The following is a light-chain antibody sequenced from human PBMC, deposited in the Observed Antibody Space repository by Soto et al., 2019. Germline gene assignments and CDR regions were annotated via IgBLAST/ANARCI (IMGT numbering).Light chain of an antibody. CDR3: SSYTSSSSVV. Sequence: QSALTQPASVSGSPGQSITISCTGTSSDVGAYNYVSWYQQHPGKAPKLMIYEVSNRPSGVSNRFSGSKSGNTASLTIPGLQAEDEADYYCSSYTSSSSVVFGGGTKLTVL. CDR1: SSDVGAYNY. CDR2: EVS. J-gene: IGLJ2*01. V-gene: IGLV2-14*01.